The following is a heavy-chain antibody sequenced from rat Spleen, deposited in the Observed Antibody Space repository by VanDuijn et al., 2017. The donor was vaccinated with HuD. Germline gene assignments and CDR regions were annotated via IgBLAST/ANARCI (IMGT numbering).Heavy chain of an antibody. CDR1: GFTFSNYY. Sequence: EVQLVESGGGLVQPGRSMKLSCAASGFTFSNYYMAWVRQAPTKGLEWVASISTGGGNTYYRDSVKGRFTISRDNAQITLSLQMDSLRSDDTATYYCAREILHYFDYWGQGTLVTVSS. V-gene: IGHV5-25*01. J-gene: IGHJ3*01. CDR3: AREILHYFDY. D-gene: IGHD1-1*01. CDR2: ISTGGGNT.